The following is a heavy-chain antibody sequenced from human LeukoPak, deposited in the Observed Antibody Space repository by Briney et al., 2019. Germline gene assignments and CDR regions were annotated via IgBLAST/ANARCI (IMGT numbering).Heavy chain of an antibody. CDR3: ARGHVPAAMNYFDY. CDR1: GYTLTELS. V-gene: IGHV1-69*13. J-gene: IGHJ4*02. CDR2: IIPIFGTA. D-gene: IGHD2-2*01. Sequence: GASVKVSCKVSGYTLTELSMHWVRQAPGQGLEWMGGIIPIFGTANYAQKFQGRVTITADESTSTAYMELSSLRSEDTAVYYCARGHVPAAMNYFDYWGQGTLVTVSS.